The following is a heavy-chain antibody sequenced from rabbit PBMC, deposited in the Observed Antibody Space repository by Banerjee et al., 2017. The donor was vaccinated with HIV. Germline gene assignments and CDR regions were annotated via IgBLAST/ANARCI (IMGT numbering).Heavy chain of an antibody. CDR1: GFSFSSSYY. CDR3: ARAAGYAGYGYATGFDL. Sequence: QSLEESGGGLVRPGASLTLTCTASGFSFSSSYYMCWVRQAPGKGLEWIACIYTDSGSTYYASWAKGRFTISKTSSTTVTLQMTSLTAADTATYFCARAAGYAGYGYATGFDLWGQGTLVTVS. D-gene: IGHD6-1*01. CDR2: IYTDSGST. V-gene: IGHV1S40*01. J-gene: IGHJ4*01.